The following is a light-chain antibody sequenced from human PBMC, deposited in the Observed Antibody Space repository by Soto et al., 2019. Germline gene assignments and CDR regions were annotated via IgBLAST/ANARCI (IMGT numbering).Light chain of an antibody. V-gene: IGKV3-15*01. J-gene: IGKJ1*01. CDR3: QQYNNWLGT. Sequence: EIVMTQSPATLSVSPGERATLSCRASRSVSTNLAWYQQTPGQAPRLLIFGASARATGIPARFSGSGSGTEFTLTISSLQSEDFAVYYCQQYNNWLGTFGQGTKVEIK. CDR1: RSVSTN. CDR2: GAS.